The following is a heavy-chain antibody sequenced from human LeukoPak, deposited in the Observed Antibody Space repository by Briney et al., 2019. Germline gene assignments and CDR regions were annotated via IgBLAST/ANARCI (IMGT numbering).Heavy chain of an antibody. V-gene: IGHV3-23*01. Sequence: GGSLRLSCTASGFTFSSYAKSWVRQPPGKGLEWVSLISGGGDSTYYADSVKGRFTISRDNSKNTLYLEMNSLRAEDTAVYYCGKDRNVYCSGGSCYTLWGQGTLVTVSS. CDR1: GFTFSSYA. D-gene: IGHD2-15*01. CDR3: GKDRNVYCSGGSCYTL. CDR2: ISGGGDST. J-gene: IGHJ4*02.